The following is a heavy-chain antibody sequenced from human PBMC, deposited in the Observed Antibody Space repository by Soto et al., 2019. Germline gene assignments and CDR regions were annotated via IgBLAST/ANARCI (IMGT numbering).Heavy chain of an antibody. V-gene: IGHV4-4*07. CDR2: IYTSGST. D-gene: IGHD3-10*01. Sequence: SETLSLTCAVSGGSLNDYYWSWIRQPAGKGLEWIGRIYTSGSTNYNPSLKSRVTMSVDTSKSQFSLKLSSVTAADTAVYYCARSNYPSGSYGYGLDVWGQGTTVTVSS. CDR3: ARSNYPSGSYGYGLDV. J-gene: IGHJ6*02. CDR1: GGSLNDYY.